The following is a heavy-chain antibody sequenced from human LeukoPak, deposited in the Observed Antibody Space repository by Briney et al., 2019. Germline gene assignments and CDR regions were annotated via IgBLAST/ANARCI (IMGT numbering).Heavy chain of an antibody. V-gene: IGHV4-34*01. Sequence: PSETLSLTCTVSGGSISSYYWSWIRQPPGKGLEWIGEINHSGSTNYNPSLKSRVTISVDTSKNQFSLKLSSVTAADTAVYYCARGDLGYCSGGSCYGDWFDPWGQGTLVTVSS. J-gene: IGHJ5*02. CDR2: INHSGST. CDR1: GGSISSYY. D-gene: IGHD2-15*01. CDR3: ARGDLGYCSGGSCYGDWFDP.